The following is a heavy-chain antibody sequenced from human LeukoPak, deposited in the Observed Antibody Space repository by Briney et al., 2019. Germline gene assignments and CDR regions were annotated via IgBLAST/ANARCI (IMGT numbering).Heavy chain of an antibody. CDR1: GFTFSSYS. Sequence: GGSLRLSCAASGFTFSSYSMNWVRQAPGKGLEWVSSISSSSSYIYYADSVKGRFTISRDNAKNSLYLQMNSLRAEDTAVYYCVSGTCGGSCYILDYWGQGTLVTVSS. V-gene: IGHV3-21*01. CDR2: ISSSSSYI. D-gene: IGHD2-15*01. J-gene: IGHJ4*02. CDR3: VSGTCGGSCYILDY.